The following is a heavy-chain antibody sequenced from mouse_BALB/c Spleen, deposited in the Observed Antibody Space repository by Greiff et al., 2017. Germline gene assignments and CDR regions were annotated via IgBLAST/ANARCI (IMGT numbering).Heavy chain of an antibody. CDR2: INSNGGST. CDR1: GFTFSSYG. Sequence: DVKLQESGGGLVQPGGSLKLSCAASGFTFSSYGMSWVRQTPDKRLELVATINSNGGSTYYPDSVRGRFTISRDNAKNTLYLQMSSLKSEDTAMYYCARDRGYWYFDVWGAGTTVTVSS. V-gene: IGHV5-6-3*01. D-gene: IGHD3-3*01. CDR3: ARDRGYWYFDV. J-gene: IGHJ1*01.